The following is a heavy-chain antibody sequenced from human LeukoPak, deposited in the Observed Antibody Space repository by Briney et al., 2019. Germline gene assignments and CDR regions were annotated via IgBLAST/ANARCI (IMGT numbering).Heavy chain of an antibody. CDR3: ARGPDIVATMYYFDY. V-gene: IGHV1-2*02. J-gene: IGHJ4*02. Sequence: ASVKVSCKASGYTFTGYYMHWVRQAPGQGLEWMGWINPNSGGTNYAQKFQGRVTMTRDTSISTAYMELSRLRSDDTAVYYCARGPDIVATMYYFDYWGQGTLVTVSS. CDR2: INPNSGGT. D-gene: IGHD5-12*01. CDR1: GYTFTGYY.